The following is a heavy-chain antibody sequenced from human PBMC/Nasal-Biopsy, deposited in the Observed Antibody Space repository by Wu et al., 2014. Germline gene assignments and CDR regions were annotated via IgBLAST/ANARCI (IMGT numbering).Heavy chain of an antibody. V-gene: IGHV3-30*03. CDR3: ARDFRTQGVSYNFDY. Sequence: LRLSCAASGLTFSYYGMYWVRQAPGKGLEWVAVISYDGSTKYYADSVKGRFTISRDNSKNTLYLQMNSLRVDDTAVYYCARDFRTQGVSYNFDYWGQGTQVLVAS. J-gene: IGHJ4*02. CDR2: ISYDGSTK. D-gene: IGHD3-10*01. CDR1: GLTFSYYG.